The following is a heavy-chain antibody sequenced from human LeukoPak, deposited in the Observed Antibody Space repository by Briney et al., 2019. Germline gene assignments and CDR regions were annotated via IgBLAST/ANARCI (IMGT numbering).Heavy chain of an antibody. Sequence: GGSLRLSCAASGFTFSSYGMHWVRQAPGKGLEGVAFIRYDGSNKYYADSVKGRFTISRDNSKNTLYLQMNSLRAEDTAVYYCAKDRGITIFWDFDYWGQGTLVTVSS. CDR2: IRYDGSNK. D-gene: IGHD3-9*01. CDR1: GFTFSSYG. J-gene: IGHJ4*02. CDR3: AKDRGITIFWDFDY. V-gene: IGHV3-30*02.